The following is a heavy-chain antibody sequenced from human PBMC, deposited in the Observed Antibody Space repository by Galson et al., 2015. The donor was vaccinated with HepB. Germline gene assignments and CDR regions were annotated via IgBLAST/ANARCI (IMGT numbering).Heavy chain of an antibody. CDR1: GFTFSSYG. Sequence: SLRLSCAASGFTFSSYGFHWVRQAPGKGLEWVAVIWYDGSNKYYADSVKGRFTISRDNSKNTLYLQMNSLRAEDTAVYYCARAPKAVSDAFDIWGQGTMVTVSS. V-gene: IGHV3-33*01. D-gene: IGHD1-14*01. J-gene: IGHJ3*02. CDR2: IWYDGSNK. CDR3: ARAPKAVSDAFDI.